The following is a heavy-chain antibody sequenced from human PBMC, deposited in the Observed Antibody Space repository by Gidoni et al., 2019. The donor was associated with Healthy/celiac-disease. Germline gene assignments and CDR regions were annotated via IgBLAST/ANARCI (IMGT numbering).Heavy chain of an antibody. J-gene: IGHJ6*02. CDR3: ARGAYCGGDCYWDYYYYYGMDV. D-gene: IGHD2-21*02. CDR1: GFTFSSYG. V-gene: IGHV3-33*01. CDR2: IWYDGSNK. Sequence: QVQLVESGGGVVQPGRSLRLSCAASGFTFSSYGMHWVRQAPGKGLEWVAVIWYDGSNKYYADSVKGRFTISRDNSKNTLYLQMNSLRAEDTAVYYCARGAYCGGDCYWDYYYYYGMDVWGQGTTVTVSS.